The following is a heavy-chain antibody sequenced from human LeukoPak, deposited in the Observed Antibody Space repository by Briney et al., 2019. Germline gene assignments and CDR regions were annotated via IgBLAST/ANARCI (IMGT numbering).Heavy chain of an antibody. D-gene: IGHD3-22*01. CDR1: GFTFSSYE. CDR3: ARDDYYGSSGYSY. J-gene: IGHJ4*02. V-gene: IGHV3-74*01. CDR2: INSDGSST. Sequence: GGSLRLSCATSGFTFSSYEMNWVRQAPGKGLEWVSRINSDGSSTSYADSVKGRFTISRDNAKNTLYLQMNSLRAEDTAVYYCARDDYYGSSGYSYWGQGTLVTVSS.